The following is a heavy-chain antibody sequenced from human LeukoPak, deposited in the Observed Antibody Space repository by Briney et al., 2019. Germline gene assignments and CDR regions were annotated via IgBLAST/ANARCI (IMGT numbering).Heavy chain of an antibody. D-gene: IGHD3-10*01. Sequence: GGSLRLSCAASGFTFSTYNFNWVRQAPGKGLEWVSHISGSSSTIYYADSVKGRFTVSRDNARSSVFLQMNSLRAEDTAVYYCARVSYGSGLDSWGQGTLVTVSS. V-gene: IGHV3-48*01. CDR2: ISGSSSTI. CDR3: ARVSYGSGLDS. J-gene: IGHJ4*02. CDR1: GFTFSTYN.